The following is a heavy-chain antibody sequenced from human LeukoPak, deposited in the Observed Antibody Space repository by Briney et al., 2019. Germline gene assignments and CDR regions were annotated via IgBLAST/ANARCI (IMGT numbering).Heavy chain of an antibody. CDR1: GFTFSSHA. D-gene: IGHD6-19*01. CDR2: ISYDGDNK. J-gene: IGHJ4*02. Sequence: GGSLRLSCAASGFTFSSHAMHWVRQAPGKGLEWVSVISYDGDNKYYADSVKGRFTISRDNSKNTVYLQMNSLRVEDTAVYYCARDTQWLAFDYWGQGTLVTVSS. V-gene: IGHV3-30-3*01. CDR3: ARDTQWLAFDY.